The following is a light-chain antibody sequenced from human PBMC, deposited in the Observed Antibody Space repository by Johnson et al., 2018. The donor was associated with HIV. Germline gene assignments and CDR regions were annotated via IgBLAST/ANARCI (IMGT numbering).Light chain of an antibody. CDR3: GTWDTSLSAGGV. CDR2: ENT. J-gene: IGLJ1*01. Sequence: QSVLTQPPSVSAAPGQKVTISCSGSSSNIGNNYVSWYRHLPGTAPKLLIYENTKRPSGIPDRFSGSKSGTSATLGITGLQTGDEADYYCGTWDTSLSAGGVFGTGTKVTVL. V-gene: IGLV1-51*02. CDR1: SSNIGNNY.